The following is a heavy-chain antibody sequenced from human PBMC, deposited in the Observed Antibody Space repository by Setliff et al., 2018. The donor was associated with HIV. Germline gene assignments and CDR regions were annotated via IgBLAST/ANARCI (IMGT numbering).Heavy chain of an antibody. CDR2: ISSSGSTI. Sequence: PGGSLRLSRAASGFTFSDYYMSWIRQAPGKGLEWVSYISSSGSTIYYADSVKGRFTISRDNAMNSLYLQMHSLRAEDTAVYFCARDGMSSHYYYGMDVWGQGTTVTVSS. V-gene: IGHV3-11*04. CDR1: GFTFSDYY. J-gene: IGHJ6*02. CDR3: ARDGMSSHYYYGMDV. D-gene: IGHD1-26*01.